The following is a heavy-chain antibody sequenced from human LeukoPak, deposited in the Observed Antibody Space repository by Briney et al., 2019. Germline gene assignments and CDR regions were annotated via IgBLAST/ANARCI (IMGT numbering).Heavy chain of an antibody. V-gene: IGHV3-74*01. CDR2: INSDGSST. D-gene: IGHD5-12*01. J-gene: IGHJ4*02. CDR1: GFTFSSYW. Sequence: GGSLRLSCAASGFTFSSYWMHWVRQAPGKGLVWVSRINSDGSSTSYADSVKGRFTISRDNAKNTLYLQMNSLRAEDTAVYYCARSGYRGYDLGDYWGQGTLVTVSS. CDR3: ARSGYRGYDLGDY.